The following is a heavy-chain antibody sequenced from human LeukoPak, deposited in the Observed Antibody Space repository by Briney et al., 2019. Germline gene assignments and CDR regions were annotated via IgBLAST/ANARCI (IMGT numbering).Heavy chain of an antibody. J-gene: IGHJ4*02. Sequence: GASVKVSCKASGYTFTSYDINWVRQATGQGLEWMGWTSGYNGDTNYAQKFQGRVTMTTDTSSNTAYMDLRRLRSDDTAVYYCARNWGAGHPINFDYWGQGTLVTVSS. CDR1: GYTFTSYD. CDR2: TSGYNGDT. V-gene: IGHV1-18*01. D-gene: IGHD3-16*01. CDR3: ARNWGAGHPINFDY.